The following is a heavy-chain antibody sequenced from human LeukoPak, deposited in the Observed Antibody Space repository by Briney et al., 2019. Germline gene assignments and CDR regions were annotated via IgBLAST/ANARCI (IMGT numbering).Heavy chain of an antibody. CDR1: GGSISSYY. CDR2: IYTSGST. Sequence: SETLSLTCTVSGGSISSYYWSWLRQPPGKGLEWIGYIYTSGSTNYNPSLKSRVTISVDTSKNQFSLKLSSVTAADTAVYYCAGSGYYSGRAFDIWGQGTMVTVSS. V-gene: IGHV4-4*09. J-gene: IGHJ3*02. D-gene: IGHD3-22*01. CDR3: AGSGYYSGRAFDI.